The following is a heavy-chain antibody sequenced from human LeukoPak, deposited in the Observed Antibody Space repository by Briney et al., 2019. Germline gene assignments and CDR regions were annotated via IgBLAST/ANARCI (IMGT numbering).Heavy chain of an antibody. D-gene: IGHD6-19*01. J-gene: IGHJ4*02. V-gene: IGHV3-23*01. CDR2: ISGSGGST. Sequence: PGGALRLSCAASGFTFSSNAMSWVRQAPGKGLEWVSAISGSGGSTYYADSVKGRFTISRDNAKNSLYLQMNSLRAEDTAVYYCARLVTVAGRYYFDYWGQGTLVTVSS. CDR3: ARLVTVAGRYYFDY. CDR1: GFTFSSNA.